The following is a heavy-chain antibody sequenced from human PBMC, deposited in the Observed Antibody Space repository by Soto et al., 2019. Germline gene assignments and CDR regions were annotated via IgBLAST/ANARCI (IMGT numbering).Heavy chain of an antibody. D-gene: IGHD6-19*01. J-gene: IGHJ4*02. CDR2: ITSDTNTI. V-gene: IGHV3-48*02. CDR3: ARSVEGHFDY. CDR1: RFPFSIYS. Sequence: EVQLVESGGGLVQPGGSLRLTCVASRFPFSIYSMNWVRQAPGKGLEWSSYITSDTNTIKYADSVKGRLTISRDNAKNLVYLQMNSLRDEDTAVYFCARSVEGHFDYWGQGTVVTVSS.